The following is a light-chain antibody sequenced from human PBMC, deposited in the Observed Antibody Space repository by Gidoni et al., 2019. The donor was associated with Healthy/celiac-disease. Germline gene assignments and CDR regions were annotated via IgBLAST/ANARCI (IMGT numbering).Light chain of an antibody. CDR3: QQYDNLRYT. CDR2: DAS. CDR1: QDITNY. Sequence: DIQMTQSPSSRSASLGDRVTITCQASQDITNYLNWYQQKPGKAPKLLIYDASNLETGVPSRFSGSGSGTDFTFTISSLQPEDIATYYCQQYDNLRYTFGQGTKLEIK. V-gene: IGKV1-33*01. J-gene: IGKJ2*01.